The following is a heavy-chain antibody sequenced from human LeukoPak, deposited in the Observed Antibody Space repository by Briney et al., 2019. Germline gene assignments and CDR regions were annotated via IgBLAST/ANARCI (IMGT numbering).Heavy chain of an antibody. V-gene: IGHV3-23*01. CDR3: ARDSHFDILTGYSD. CDR2: ISGSGGST. J-gene: IGHJ4*02. D-gene: IGHD3-9*01. Sequence: GGSLRLSCAASGFTFSSYAMSWVRQAPGKGLEWVSAISGSGGSTYYADSVKGRFTISRDNSKNTLYLQMNSLRAEDTAVYYCARDSHFDILTGYSDWGQGTLVTVSS. CDR1: GFTFSSYA.